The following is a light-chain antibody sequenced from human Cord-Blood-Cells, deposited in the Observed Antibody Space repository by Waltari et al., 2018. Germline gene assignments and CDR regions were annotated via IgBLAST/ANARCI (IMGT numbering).Light chain of an antibody. V-gene: IGLV1-36*01. Sequence: QSVLTQPPSVSEAPRQRVTISCSGSSSNIGNNAVNWYQQLPGKAPKLLIYYDDLLPSGVSDRFSGSKSGTSASRAIGGLQSEDEADYYCAAWDDSLNGVVFGGGTKLTVL. CDR1: SSNIGNNA. CDR3: AAWDDSLNGVV. CDR2: YDD. J-gene: IGLJ2*01.